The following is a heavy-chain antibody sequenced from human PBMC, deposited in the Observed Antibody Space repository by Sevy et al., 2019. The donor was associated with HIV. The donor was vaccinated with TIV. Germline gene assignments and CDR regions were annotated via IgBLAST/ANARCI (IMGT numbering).Heavy chain of an antibody. V-gene: IGHV3-7*01. CDR1: GFTFSTYW. D-gene: IGHD5-18*01. Sequence: GESLKISCAASGFTFSTYWMSWVRQAPGKGLEWVATMNQDGSEKYYVDSVKARFTISRDNAQNSLYLQMNSLRAEDTAVYYCVREGVGGFSYSLDCWGQGTLVTVSS. CDR2: MNQDGSEK. J-gene: IGHJ4*02. CDR3: VREGVGGFSYSLDC.